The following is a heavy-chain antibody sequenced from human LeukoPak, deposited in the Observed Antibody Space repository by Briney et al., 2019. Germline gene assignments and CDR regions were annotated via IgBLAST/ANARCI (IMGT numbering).Heavy chain of an antibody. V-gene: IGHV4-4*07. Sequence: SETLSLTCTVSGGSISSYYWSWLRQPAGKGLEWFGRIYTSGSTNYNPSLKSRVTMSVDTSKNQFSLKLSSVTAADTAVYYCARDGGPIVVVPAAITKDYYYMDVWGKGTTVTVSS. CDR3: ARDGGPIVVVPAAITKDYYYMDV. CDR1: GGSISSYY. J-gene: IGHJ6*03. D-gene: IGHD2-2*02. CDR2: IYTSGST.